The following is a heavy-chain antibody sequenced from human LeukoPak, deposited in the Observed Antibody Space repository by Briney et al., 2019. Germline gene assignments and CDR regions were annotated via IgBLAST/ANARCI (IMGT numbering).Heavy chain of an antibody. D-gene: IGHD6-13*01. CDR3: ARTSGIAADFDY. V-gene: IGHV4-59*01. J-gene: IGHJ4*02. CDR1: GGSISSYY. Sequence: SETLSLTCTVSGGSISSYYWSWIRQPPGKGLEWIGYIYYSGSTNYNPSLKGRVTISVDTSKNQFSLKLSSVTAADTAVYYCARTSGIAADFDYWGQGTLVTVSS. CDR2: IYYSGST.